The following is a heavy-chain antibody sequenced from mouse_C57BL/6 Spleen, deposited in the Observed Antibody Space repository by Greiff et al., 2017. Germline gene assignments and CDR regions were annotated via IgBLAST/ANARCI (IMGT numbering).Heavy chain of an antibody. J-gene: IGHJ4*01. V-gene: IGHV1-59*01. D-gene: IGHD1-1*01. CDR3: ERRFHYYGSSLNAMDY. CDR2: IDPSDSYT. Sequence: QVQLQQPGAELVRPGTSVKLSCKASGYTFTSYWMHWVKQRPGQGLEWIGVIDPSDSYTNYNQKFKGKATLTVDTSSSTAYMQLSSLTSEDSAVYYCERRFHYYGSSLNAMDYWGQGTSVTVSS. CDR1: GYTFTSYW.